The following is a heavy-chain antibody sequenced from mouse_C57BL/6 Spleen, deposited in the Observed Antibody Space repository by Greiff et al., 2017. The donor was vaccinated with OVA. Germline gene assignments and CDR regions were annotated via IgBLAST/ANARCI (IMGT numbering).Heavy chain of an antibody. J-gene: IGHJ4*01. CDR1: GYTFTSYW. CDR3: TRSRSYGSYVGAMDY. V-gene: IGHV1-5*01. D-gene: IGHD1-1*02. CDR2: IYPGNGDT. Sequence: VQLQQSGTVLVRPGASVKMSCKTSGYTFTSYWMHWVKQRPGQGLEWIGAIYPGNGDTSYNQKFKGKAKLTAVTSASTAYMELSSLTTEDSAVYYCTRSRSYGSYVGAMDYWGQGTSVTVSS.